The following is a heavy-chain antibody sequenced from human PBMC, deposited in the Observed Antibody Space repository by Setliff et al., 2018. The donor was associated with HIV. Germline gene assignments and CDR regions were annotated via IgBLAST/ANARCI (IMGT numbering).Heavy chain of an antibody. CDR3: ARHRGMPGTTWYNHYMDV. CDR1: GGSISSSLYY. V-gene: IGHV4-61*02. D-gene: IGHD1-7*01. Sequence: SETLSLTCTVSGGSISSSLYYWSWMRQAAGKGLEWIGRIDARGSANYNPSLNSRVTISVDTSKNEFSLRLRSVTAADTAVYYCARHRGMPGTTWYNHYMDVWGTGATVTVSS. CDR2: IDARGSA. J-gene: IGHJ6*03.